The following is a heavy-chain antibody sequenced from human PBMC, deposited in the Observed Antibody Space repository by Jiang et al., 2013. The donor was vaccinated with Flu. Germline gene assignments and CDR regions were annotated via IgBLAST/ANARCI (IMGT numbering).Heavy chain of an antibody. CDR3: ARDFLSNYGDYHFDY. Sequence: SRKASGYTFTSYGISWVRQAPGQGLEWMGWISAYNGNTNYAQKLQGRVTMTTDTSTSTAYMELRSLRSDDTAVYYCARDFLSNYGDYHFDYWGQGTLVTVSS. CDR1: GYTFTSYG. CDR2: ISAYNGNT. V-gene: IGHV1-18*01. J-gene: IGHJ4*02. D-gene: IGHD4-17*01.